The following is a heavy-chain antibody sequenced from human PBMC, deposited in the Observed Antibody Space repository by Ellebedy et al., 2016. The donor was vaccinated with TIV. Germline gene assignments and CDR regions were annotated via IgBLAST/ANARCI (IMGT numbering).Heavy chain of an antibody. J-gene: IGHJ6*02. V-gene: IGHV1-2*02. CDR3: ARASYYDSGGYYGMDV. D-gene: IGHD3-22*01. CDR2: INPNSGGT. Sequence: AASVKVSCKASGYTFTGYYMHWVRQAPGQGLEWMGWINPNSGGTNYAQKFQGRVTMTRDTSISTAYMELSRLRSDDTAVYYCARASYYDSGGYYGMDVWGQGTTVTVSS. CDR1: GYTFTGYY.